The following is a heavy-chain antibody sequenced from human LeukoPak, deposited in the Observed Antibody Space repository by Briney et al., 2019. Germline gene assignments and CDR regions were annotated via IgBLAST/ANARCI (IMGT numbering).Heavy chain of an antibody. CDR3: ASNYDFWTGYYTD. CDR2: IKQDGSEK. J-gene: IGHJ4*02. Sequence: SGGSLRLSCAASGFTFSNWMSWVRQAPGKGLECVATIKQDGSEKYYVDSVKGRFTISRDNANNSLYLQMSSLRAEDTAVYYCASNYDFWTGYYTDWGQGTLVTVSS. V-gene: IGHV3-7*01. D-gene: IGHD3-3*01. CDR1: GFTFSNW.